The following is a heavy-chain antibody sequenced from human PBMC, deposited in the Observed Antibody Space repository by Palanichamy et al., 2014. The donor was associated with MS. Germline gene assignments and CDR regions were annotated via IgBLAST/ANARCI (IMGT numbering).Heavy chain of an antibody. CDR2: ISTRSDYK. Sequence: EVQLMDSGGGLVKPGGSLRLSCAASGFTFTSYDMNWVRQAPGKGLEWVSSISTRSDYKYYADSVKGRFTISRDNAKNSLYLEMNSLRAEDTAVYYCTRMKGFCSGGQCYGRHYFDYWGQGTLVTVSS. D-gene: IGHD2-15*01. CDR1: GFTFTSYD. CDR3: TRMKGFCSGGQCYGRHYFDY. J-gene: IGHJ4*02. V-gene: IGHV3-21*06.